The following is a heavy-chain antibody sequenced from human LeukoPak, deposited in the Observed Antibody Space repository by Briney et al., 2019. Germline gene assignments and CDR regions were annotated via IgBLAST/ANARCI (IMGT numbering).Heavy chain of an antibody. Sequence: ASVKVSCKASGYTFTSYGISWVRQAPGQGPEWMGWISAYNGNTNYAQKLQGRVTMTTDTSTSTAYMELRSLRSDDTAVYYCARTTYDILTGYYPPYYYYYYGMDVWGQGTTVTVSS. CDR3: ARTTYDILTGYYPPYYYYYYGMDV. CDR2: ISAYNGNT. D-gene: IGHD3-9*01. CDR1: GYTFTSYG. J-gene: IGHJ6*02. V-gene: IGHV1-18*01.